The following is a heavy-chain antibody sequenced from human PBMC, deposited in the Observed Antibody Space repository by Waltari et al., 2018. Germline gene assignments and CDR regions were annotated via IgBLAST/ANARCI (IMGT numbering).Heavy chain of an antibody. CDR2: IYYSGRT. V-gene: IGHV4-39*07. J-gene: IGHJ4*02. Sequence: QLQLQESGPGLVKPSETLSLTCTVSGGSISSSSYYWGWILQPPGKGLEWIGSIYYSGRTYYNPSLKSRVTISVDTSKTQFSLKLSSVTAADTAVYDCARHSLPDFDYWGQGTLVTVSS. D-gene: IGHD2-15*01. CDR3: ARHSLPDFDY. CDR1: GGSISSSSYY.